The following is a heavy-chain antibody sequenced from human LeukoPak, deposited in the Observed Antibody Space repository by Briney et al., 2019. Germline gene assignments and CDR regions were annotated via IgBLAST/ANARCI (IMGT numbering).Heavy chain of an antibody. CDR1: SVSISSHD. Sequence: SETLSLTCSVSSVSISSHDWSWVRQSPGKGLEWVGYFHSSGDTSYSPSLKGRVTISLDTSKNQFSLRLSSVTAADTAVYFCAKGEYSRTSYYHYYRDVWGKGTTVTVSS. J-gene: IGHJ6*03. D-gene: IGHD6-6*01. CDR3: AKGEYSRTSYYHYYRDV. V-gene: IGHV4-59*11. CDR2: FHSSGDT.